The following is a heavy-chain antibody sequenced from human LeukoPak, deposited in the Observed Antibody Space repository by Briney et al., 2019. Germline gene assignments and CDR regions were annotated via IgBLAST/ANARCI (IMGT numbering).Heavy chain of an antibody. J-gene: IGHJ5*02. CDR2: ISYDGSNK. D-gene: IGHD4-17*01. CDR1: GFTFSSYA. V-gene: IGHV3-30-3*02. Sequence: GGSLRLSCAASGFTFSSYAMHWVRQAPGKGLEWVAVISYDGSNKYYADSVKGRFTISRDNSKKTLSLQMNSLRLDDTALYYCAKFSYGDYVAWGQGTLVTVSS. CDR3: AKFSYGDYVA.